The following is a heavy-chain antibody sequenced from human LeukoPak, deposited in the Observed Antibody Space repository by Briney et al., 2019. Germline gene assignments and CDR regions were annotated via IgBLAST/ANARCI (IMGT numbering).Heavy chain of an antibody. V-gene: IGHV3-53*04. Sequence: PGGSLRLSCAASGFTVSSNYMSWVRQAPGKGLEWVSVIYSGGSTYYADSVKGRFTISRHNSKNTLYLQMNSLRAEDTAVYYRARVTRPHYYYYGMDVWGQGTTVTVSS. CDR3: ARVTRPHYYYYGMDV. D-gene: IGHD2-15*01. J-gene: IGHJ6*02. CDR2: IYSGGST. CDR1: GFTVSSNY.